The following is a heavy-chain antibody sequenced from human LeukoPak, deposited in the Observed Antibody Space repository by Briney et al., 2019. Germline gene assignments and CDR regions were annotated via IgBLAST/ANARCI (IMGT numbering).Heavy chain of an antibody. Sequence: AGGSLRLSCAASGFTFSSYSMNWVRQAPGKGLEWVSSISSSSSYIYYADSVKGRFTISRDNAKNSLYLQMNSLRAEDTAVYYCARERGYSYGPFDYWGQGTLVTVSS. J-gene: IGHJ4*02. V-gene: IGHV3-21*01. CDR1: GFTFSSYS. CDR2: ISSSSSYI. CDR3: ARERGYSYGPFDY. D-gene: IGHD5-18*01.